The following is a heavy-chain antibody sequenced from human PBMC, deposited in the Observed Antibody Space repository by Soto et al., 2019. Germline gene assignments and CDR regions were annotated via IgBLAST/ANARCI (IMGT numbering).Heavy chain of an antibody. CDR1: GDSVSSNSAA. V-gene: IGHV6-1*01. Sequence: QTLSLTRAISGDSVSSNSAAWNWIRQSPSRGLEWLGRTYYRSKWYNDYAVSVKSRITINPNTSKNQFSLQLNSVTPEDTAVYYCAIDLYISASEFDYYYGMDAWAQGTTVTV. CDR3: AIDLYISASEFDYYYGMDA. J-gene: IGHJ6*02. D-gene: IGHD6-25*01. CDR2: TYYRSKWYN.